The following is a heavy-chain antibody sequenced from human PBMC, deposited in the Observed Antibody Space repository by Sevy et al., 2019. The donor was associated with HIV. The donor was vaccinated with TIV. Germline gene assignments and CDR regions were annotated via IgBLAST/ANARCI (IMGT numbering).Heavy chain of an antibody. Sequence: GGCLRLSCAASGFSFSSYGMHWVRQAPGKGLEWMSYIQYDGSNKDYADSVKGRFTFSRDNSKNTLYLQMNNLRVEDTAVFYCVKEGGGEGGDHWGQGTLVTVSS. J-gene: IGHJ4*02. D-gene: IGHD2-21*01. CDR2: IQYDGSNK. V-gene: IGHV3-30*02. CDR1: GFSFSSYG. CDR3: VKEGGGEGGDH.